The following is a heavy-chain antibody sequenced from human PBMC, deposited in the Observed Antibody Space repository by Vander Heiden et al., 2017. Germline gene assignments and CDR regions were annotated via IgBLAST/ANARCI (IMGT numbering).Heavy chain of an antibody. D-gene: IGHD3-16*02. Sequence: QVQLVQSGAEVKKPGSSVKVSCKASGGTFSSYAISWVRQAPGQGLEWIGGIIPIFGTANYAQKFQGRVTITADESTSTAYMELSSLRSEDTAVYYCARSLITFGGVIAKNFDYWGQGTLVTVSS. V-gene: IGHV1-69*01. CDR3: ARSLITFGGVIAKNFDY. CDR2: IIPIFGTA. J-gene: IGHJ4*02. CDR1: GGTFSSYA.